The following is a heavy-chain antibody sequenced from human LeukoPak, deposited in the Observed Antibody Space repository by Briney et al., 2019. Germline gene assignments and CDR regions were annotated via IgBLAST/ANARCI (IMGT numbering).Heavy chain of an antibody. J-gene: IGHJ5*02. D-gene: IGHD3-10*01. CDR1: GGSIRSSYYY. CDR3: ARHYGP. Sequence: SETLSLTCTVSGGSIRSSYYYWGWIRQHPGKGLEWIGSIYDSGSTYYNPSLKSRVTISVDTSKNQFSLKLNSVAAADMAVYYCARHYGPWGQGTLVTVSS. CDR2: IYDSGST. V-gene: IGHV4-39*01.